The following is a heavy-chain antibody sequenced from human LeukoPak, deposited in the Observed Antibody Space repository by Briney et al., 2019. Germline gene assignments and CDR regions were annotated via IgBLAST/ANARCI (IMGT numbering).Heavy chain of an antibody. Sequence: ASVNVSCKVSGYTLTELSMHWVRQAPGKGLEWMGGFDPEDGETIYAQKFQGRVTMTEDTSTDTAYMELSSLRSEDTAVYYCATDRIRLGYSSVGYWGQGTLVTVSS. J-gene: IGHJ4*02. CDR1: GYTLTELS. CDR3: ATDRIRLGYSSVGY. CDR2: FDPEDGET. D-gene: IGHD6-19*01. V-gene: IGHV1-24*01.